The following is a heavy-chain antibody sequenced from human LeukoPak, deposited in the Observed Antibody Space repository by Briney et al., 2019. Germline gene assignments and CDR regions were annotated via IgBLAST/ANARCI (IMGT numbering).Heavy chain of an antibody. Sequence: ASVKVSCKASGYTFTSYYMHWVRQAPGQGLEWMGIINPSGGSTSYAQKFQGRVTMTRDTSTSTVYMELSRLRSEDTAVYYCARVPRIGYCSGGSCYDYWGQGTLVTVSS. V-gene: IGHV1-46*01. D-gene: IGHD2-15*01. CDR3: ARVPRIGYCSGGSCYDY. CDR2: INPSGGST. CDR1: GYTFTSYY. J-gene: IGHJ4*02.